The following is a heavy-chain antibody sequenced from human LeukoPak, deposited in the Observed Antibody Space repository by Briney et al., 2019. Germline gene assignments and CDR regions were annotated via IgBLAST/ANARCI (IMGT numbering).Heavy chain of an antibody. CDR1: GFTFSSYA. D-gene: IGHD1-26*01. CDR3: ARDPRPGCTSGSCNLSYFDF. V-gene: IGHV3-30-3*01. CDR2: ISYDGSNK. J-gene: IGHJ4*02. Sequence: GGSLRLSCAASGFTFSSYAMHWVRQAPGKGLEWVAVISYDGSNKYYADSVEGRFTISRDNSKNTLYLQMNSLRVEDTAVYYCARDPRPGCTSGSCNLSYFDFWGQGILVTVSS.